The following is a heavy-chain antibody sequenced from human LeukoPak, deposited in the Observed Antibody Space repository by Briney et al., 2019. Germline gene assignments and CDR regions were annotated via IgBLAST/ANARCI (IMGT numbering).Heavy chain of an antibody. Sequence: GGSLRLSCAASGFTFSSYAMSWVRQAPGKGLEWVSAISGSGGSTYYADSVKGRFTISRDNSKNTLYLQMNSLRAEDTAVYYCAKESSYCGGDCYSGLADYWGQGTLVTVSS. CDR2: ISGSGGST. CDR3: AKESSYCGGDCYSGLADY. J-gene: IGHJ4*02. D-gene: IGHD2-21*02. CDR1: GFTFSSYA. V-gene: IGHV3-23*01.